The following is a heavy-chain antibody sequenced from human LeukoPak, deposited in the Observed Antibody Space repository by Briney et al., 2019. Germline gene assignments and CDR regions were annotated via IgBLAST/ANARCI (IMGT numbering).Heavy chain of an antibody. J-gene: IGHJ4*02. D-gene: IGHD2-21*01. CDR2: MFISGSA. Sequence: SETLSLTCSVPGGSIDSYSWSWIRQPAGKGLEWIGRMFISGSANHNPSLKSRVTLSVDTSKNQFSLKLSSMTAADTAVYYCARERGSVESQFYFDYWGQGALVTVSS. V-gene: IGHV4-4*07. CDR3: ARERGSVESQFYFDY. CDR1: GGSIDSYS.